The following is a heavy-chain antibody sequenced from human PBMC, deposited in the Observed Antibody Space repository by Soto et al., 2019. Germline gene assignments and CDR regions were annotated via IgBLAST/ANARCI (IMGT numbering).Heavy chain of an antibody. V-gene: IGHV1-18*01. CDR3: ARVLSDYSISPDAVDI. CDR1: GYNFTEYG. Sequence: VQLVQSGGEMKKPGASVKVSCKASGYNFTEYGISWLRQDPGQGLEWGGWISAFNGHTHFAQKFQGRVILTTDASKTTAYMELRSLRSDDTAVYYCARVLSDYSISPDAVDIWGQGTMVTVSS. CDR2: ISAFNGHT. D-gene: IGHD6-6*01. J-gene: IGHJ3*02.